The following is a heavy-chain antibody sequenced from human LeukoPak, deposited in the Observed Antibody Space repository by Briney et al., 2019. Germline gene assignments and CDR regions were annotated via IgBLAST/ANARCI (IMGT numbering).Heavy chain of an antibody. V-gene: IGHV3-23*01. D-gene: IGHD4-23*01. CDR3: AKSPAVDAAFDI. CDR2: ISGSGGST. J-gene: IGHJ3*02. Sequence: GGSLRLSCAASGFTFSNFAVSWVRQAPGKGLEWVSAISGSGGSTYYADSVKGRFTISRDNSKNTLYLRMNSLRAEGTAVYYCAKSPAVDAAFDIWGQGTMVTVSS. CDR1: GFTFSNFA.